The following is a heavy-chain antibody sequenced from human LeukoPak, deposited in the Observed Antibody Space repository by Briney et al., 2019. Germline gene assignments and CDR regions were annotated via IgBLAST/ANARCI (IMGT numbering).Heavy chain of an antibody. CDR1: GFPFSSYG. J-gene: IGHJ4*02. D-gene: IGHD3-10*01. V-gene: IGHV3-30*03. CDR2: LSYDGSNE. Sequence: PGRSLRLSCAASGFPFSSYGMHWVRLAPGKGLEWVAVLSYDGSNEYYADSVKGRFTISRDNSKNTLYLQMNSLRVEDTAVYYCAGSWFYRDYFEYWGQGTLVTVSS. CDR3: AGSWFYRDYFEY.